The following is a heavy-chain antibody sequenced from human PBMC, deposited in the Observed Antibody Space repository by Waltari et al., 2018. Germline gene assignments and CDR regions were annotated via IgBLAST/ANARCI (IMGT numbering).Heavy chain of an antibody. Sequence: QVQLVQSGAEVKKPGSSVKVSCKASGGTFSSYAISWVRQAPGQGLEWMGGTIPIVGTANDAQKFQGRVTITADESTSTAYMELSSLRSEDTAVYYCARTTYYDFWSGLEAFDIWGQGTMVTVSS. V-gene: IGHV1-69*12. J-gene: IGHJ3*02. CDR1: GGTFSSYA. CDR3: ARTTYYDFWSGLEAFDI. CDR2: TIPIVGTA. D-gene: IGHD3-3*01.